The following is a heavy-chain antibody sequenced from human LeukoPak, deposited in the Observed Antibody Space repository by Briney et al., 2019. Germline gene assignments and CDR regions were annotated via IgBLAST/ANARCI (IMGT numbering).Heavy chain of an antibody. CDR2: VYYSGST. D-gene: IGHD3-16*01. CDR1: GGSISSYY. Sequence: SETLSLTCTVSGGSISSYYWSWIRQPPGKGLEWIGYVYYSGSTNYNPSLKSRVTISVDTSKNQFSLKLSSVTAADTAVYYCASSRDDGGYYGMDVWGQGTTVTVSS. CDR3: ASSRDDGGYYGMDV. V-gene: IGHV4-59*01. J-gene: IGHJ6*02.